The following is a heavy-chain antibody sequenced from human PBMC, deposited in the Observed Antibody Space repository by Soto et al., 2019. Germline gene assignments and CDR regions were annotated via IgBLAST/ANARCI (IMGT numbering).Heavy chain of an antibody. CDR2: IIPIFGTA. V-gene: IGHV1-69*13. CDR3: ARDNTYYDFWSGPTPYYYYGMDV. D-gene: IGHD3-3*01. Sequence: SVKVSCKASGGTFSSYAISWVRQAPGQGLEWMGGIIPIFGTANYAQKFQGRVTITADESTSTAYMELSSLRSEDTAVYYCARDNTYYDFWSGPTPYYYYGMDVWGQGTTVTLSS. CDR1: GGTFSSYA. J-gene: IGHJ6*02.